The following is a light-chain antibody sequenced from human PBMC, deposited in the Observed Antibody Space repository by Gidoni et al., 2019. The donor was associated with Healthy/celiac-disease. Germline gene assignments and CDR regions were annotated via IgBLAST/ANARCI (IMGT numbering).Light chain of an antibody. J-gene: IGKJ4*01. CDR2: DAS. CDR1: QSVSSY. Sequence: IVLTQSPATLSLSPGERATLYCRASQSVSSYLAWYQQQPGHAPRLLIYDASNRATGIPARFSGSGSGTDFTLTISSLEPEDFAVYYCQQRSTWPLLTFGGGTKVEIK. CDR3: QQRSTWPLLT. V-gene: IGKV3-11*01.